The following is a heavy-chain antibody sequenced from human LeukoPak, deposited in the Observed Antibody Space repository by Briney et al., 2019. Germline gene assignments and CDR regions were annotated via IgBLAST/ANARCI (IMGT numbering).Heavy chain of an antibody. CDR1: GGSISGYY. J-gene: IGHJ4*02. CDR2: IYTSGST. Sequence: SETLSLTCTVSGGSISGYYWSWIRQPAGKGLEWIGRIYTSGSTNYNPSLKSRVTMSVDTSKNQFSLKLSSVTAADTAVYYCARERLAYSSSWYCVDYWGQGTLVTVSS. V-gene: IGHV4-4*07. CDR3: ARERLAYSSSWYCVDY. D-gene: IGHD6-13*01.